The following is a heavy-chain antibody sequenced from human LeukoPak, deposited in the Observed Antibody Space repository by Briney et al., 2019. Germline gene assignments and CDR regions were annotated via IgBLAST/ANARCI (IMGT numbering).Heavy chain of an antibody. CDR2: INHTGST. CDR3: ARGQQQLVPGAGY. CDR1: GGSFSTYY. D-gene: IGHD6-13*01. V-gene: IGHV4-34*01. Sequence: SEPLSLTCAVYGGSFSTYYWSWIRQPPGQGLEWIGEINHTGSTNYNPSLKSRVTISVDTSKNQFSLRLNSVTAADTAVYYCARGQQQLVPGAGYWGQGTLVTVSS. J-gene: IGHJ4*02.